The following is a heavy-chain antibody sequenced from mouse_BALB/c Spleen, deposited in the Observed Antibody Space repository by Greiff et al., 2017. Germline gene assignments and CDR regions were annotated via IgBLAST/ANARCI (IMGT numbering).Heavy chain of an antibody. CDR3: ARHGYPYGNADY. Sequence: QVQLQQPGAELVKPGAPVKLSCKASGYTFTSYWMNWVKQRPGRGLEWIGRIDPSDSETHYNQKFKDKATLPVDKSSSTAYIQLSSLTSEDSAVYYWARHGYPYGNADYWGQGTTLTVSS. CDR1: GYTFTSYW. D-gene: IGHD2-10*02. V-gene: IGHV1-69*02. J-gene: IGHJ2*01. CDR2: IDPSDSET.